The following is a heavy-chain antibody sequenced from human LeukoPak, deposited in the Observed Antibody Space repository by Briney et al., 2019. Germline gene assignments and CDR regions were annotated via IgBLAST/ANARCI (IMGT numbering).Heavy chain of an antibody. D-gene: IGHD3-22*01. CDR2: IYYNRGT. CDR1: SDSISNSAYH. Sequence: SETLSLTCTVSSDSISNSAYHWGWIRQPPGRGLEWIGTIYYNRGTYYNPSLKSRVTISVDTSKNQFSLKLSSVTAADTAVYYCARDPTTYYYDSSGSYWGQGTLVTVSS. J-gene: IGHJ4*02. CDR3: ARDPTTYYYDSSGSY. V-gene: IGHV4-39*02.